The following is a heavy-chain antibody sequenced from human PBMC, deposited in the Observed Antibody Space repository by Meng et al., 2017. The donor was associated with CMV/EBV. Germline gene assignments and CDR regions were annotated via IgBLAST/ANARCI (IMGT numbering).Heavy chain of an antibody. D-gene: IGHD2-2*01. CDR3: AREGYCSSTSCYPSDAFDI. V-gene: IGHV3-21*01. J-gene: IGHJ3*02. Sequence: GESLKISCAASGFTFSSYSMNWVRQAPGKGLEWVSSISSSSYIYYADSAKGRFTISRDNAKNSLYLQMNSLRAEDTAVYYCAREGYCSSTSCYPSDAFDIWGQGTMVTVSS. CDR2: ISSSSYI. CDR1: GFTFSSYS.